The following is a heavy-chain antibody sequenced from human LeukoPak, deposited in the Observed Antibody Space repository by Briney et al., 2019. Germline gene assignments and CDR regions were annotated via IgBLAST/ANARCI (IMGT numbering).Heavy chain of an antibody. CDR3: ARDYSSRWYDGAFDI. CDR1: GYSFTDYW. J-gene: IGHJ3*02. Sequence: GESLKISCKGSGYSFTDYWIGWVRQMPGKGLEWMGIVYPGDSATRYSPSFQGQVTISADKSITTAYLQWSSLKASDTAMYYCARDYSSRWYDGAFDIWGQGTMVTVSS. V-gene: IGHV5-51*01. D-gene: IGHD6-13*01. CDR2: VYPGDSAT.